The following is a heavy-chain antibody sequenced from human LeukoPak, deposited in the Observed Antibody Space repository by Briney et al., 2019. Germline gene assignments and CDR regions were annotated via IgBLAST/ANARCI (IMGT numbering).Heavy chain of an antibody. CDR1: GDSISDYY. V-gene: IGHV4-59*12. CDR3: ARGPPPDFDY. J-gene: IGHJ4*02. CDR2: FHNSGTS. Sequence: PSETLSLTCTVSGDSISDYYRGWIRQPPGKGLEWIGYFHNSGTSTYNPSLKSRVTMSVDTSKNQFSLRLTSVTAADTAVYYCARGPPPDFDYWGQGTLVTVSS.